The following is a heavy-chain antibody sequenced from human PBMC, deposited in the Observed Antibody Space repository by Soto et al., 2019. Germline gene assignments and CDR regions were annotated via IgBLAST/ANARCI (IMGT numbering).Heavy chain of an antibody. CDR1: GFTFSSYS. CDR3: ARANYYGSPGDFDY. V-gene: IGHV3-48*01. J-gene: IGHJ4*02. D-gene: IGHD3-10*01. Sequence: EVQPVESGGGLVQPGGSLRLSCAASGFTFSSYSTNWVRQAPGKGLEWVSYISSSSSTIYYADSVKGRFTISRDNAKNSLYLQMNSLRAEDTAVYYCARANYYGSPGDFDYWGQGTLVTVSS. CDR2: ISSSSSTI.